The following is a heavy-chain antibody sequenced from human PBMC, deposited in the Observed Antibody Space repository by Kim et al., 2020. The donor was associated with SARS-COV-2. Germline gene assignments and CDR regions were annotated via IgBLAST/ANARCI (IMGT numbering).Heavy chain of an antibody. V-gene: IGHV4-34*01. CDR2: INHSGST. CDR3: ARGYLWFGSFDP. Sequence: SETLSLTCAVYGGSFSGYYWSWIRQPPGKGLEWIGEINHSGSTNYNPSLKSRVTISVDTSKNQFSLKLSSVTAADTAVYYCARGYLWFGSFDPWGQGTLVTVSS. CDR1: GGSFSGYY. J-gene: IGHJ5*02. D-gene: IGHD3-10*01.